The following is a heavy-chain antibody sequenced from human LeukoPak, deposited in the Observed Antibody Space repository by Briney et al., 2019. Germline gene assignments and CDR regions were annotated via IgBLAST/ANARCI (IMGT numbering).Heavy chain of an antibody. D-gene: IGHD2-21*02. CDR3: AGGVTAGY. CDR2: IKEDGNEK. Sequence: GGSLRLSCAASGFTFSSFWMTWVRQAPRKGLEWVATIKEDGNEKHYVDSVKGRFTISRDNTKNSLYLQMNSLRVEDTAVYYCAGGVTAGYWGQGTLVTVSS. J-gene: IGHJ4*02. V-gene: IGHV3-7*04. CDR1: GFTFSSFW.